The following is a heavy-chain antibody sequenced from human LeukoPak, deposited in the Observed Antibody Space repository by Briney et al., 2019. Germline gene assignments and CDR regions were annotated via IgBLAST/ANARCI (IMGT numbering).Heavy chain of an antibody. J-gene: IGHJ4*02. V-gene: IGHV1-69*13. D-gene: IGHD4-17*01. CDR3: ARVHGDLALFDY. CDR1: GGTFSSYA. CDR2: TIPIFGTA. Sequence: ASVKVSCKASGGTFSSYAISWVRQAPGQGLEWMGGTIPIFGTANYAQKFQGRVTITADESTSTAYMELSSLRSEDTAVYYCARVHGDLALFDYWGQGTLVTVSS.